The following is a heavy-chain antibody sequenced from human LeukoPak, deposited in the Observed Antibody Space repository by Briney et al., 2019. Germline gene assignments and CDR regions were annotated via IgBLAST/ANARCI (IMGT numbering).Heavy chain of an antibody. CDR1: GFTFSSYA. D-gene: IGHD2-2*01. Sequence: PGGSLRLSCAASGFTFSSYAMSWVRQAPGKGLEWVSAISGSGGSTYYADSVKGRFTISRDNSKNTLYLQMNSLRAEDTAVYYCAKDEVLSREVVPAAMSDYWGQGTLVTVSS. J-gene: IGHJ4*02. V-gene: IGHV3-23*01. CDR2: ISGSGGST. CDR3: AKDEVLSREVVPAAMSDY.